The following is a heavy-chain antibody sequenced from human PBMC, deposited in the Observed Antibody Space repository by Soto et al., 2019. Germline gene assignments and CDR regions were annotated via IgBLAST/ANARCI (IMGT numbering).Heavy chain of an antibody. V-gene: IGHV1-69*01. D-gene: IGHD6-13*01. CDR3: AIPLPKQQLVRGAFDH. J-gene: IGHJ4*02. Sequence: QVQLVQSGAEVKKPGSSVKLSCKTSGGTFRNYAINWVRQAPGQGLEWMGGSIPVFGTANYAQTFQGRFTITADEYTSTADMELSSLRSEDTAVYYCAIPLPKQQLVRGAFDHWGQGTLVTVAS. CDR2: SIPVFGTA. CDR1: GGTFRNYA.